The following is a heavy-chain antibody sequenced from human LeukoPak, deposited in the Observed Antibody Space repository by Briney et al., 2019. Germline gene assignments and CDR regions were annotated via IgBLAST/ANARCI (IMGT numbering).Heavy chain of an antibody. Sequence: GGSLRLSCAASGFTFSSYAMSWVRQAPGKGLEWVSAISGSGGSTYYADSVKGRFTISRDNSKNTLYLQMNSLGAEDTAVYYCAKDIAARRGPDYWGQGTLVTVSS. D-gene: IGHD6-6*01. CDR1: GFTFSSYA. CDR3: AKDIAARRGPDY. V-gene: IGHV3-23*01. CDR2: ISGSGGST. J-gene: IGHJ4*02.